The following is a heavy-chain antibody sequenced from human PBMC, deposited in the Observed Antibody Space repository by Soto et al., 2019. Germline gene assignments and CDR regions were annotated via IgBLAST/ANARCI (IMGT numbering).Heavy chain of an antibody. Sequence: PGGSLRLSCAASGFTFSSYAMHWVRQAPGKGLEYVSAISSNGGSTYYADSVKGRFTISRDNSKNTLYLQMGSLRAEDMAVYYCARGAYGGAFDYWGQGTLVTSPQ. CDR1: GFTFSSYA. CDR2: ISSNGGST. D-gene: IGHD2-21*01. CDR3: ARGAYGGAFDY. V-gene: IGHV3-64*02. J-gene: IGHJ4*02.